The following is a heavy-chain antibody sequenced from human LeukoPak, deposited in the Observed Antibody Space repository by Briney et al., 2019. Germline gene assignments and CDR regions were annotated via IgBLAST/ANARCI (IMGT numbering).Heavy chain of an antibody. J-gene: IGHJ4*02. CDR3: ARDGPGYSFGY. D-gene: IGHD5-18*01. V-gene: IGHV3-48*03. Sequence: GGSLRLSCAASGFTFSGYEMNWVRQAPGKGLEWVSCISTSGNTIYYADSLKGRFTVSRDNARNSLYLQVNSLRAEDTAVYYCARDGPGYSFGYWGQGTLVTVSS. CDR2: ISTSGNTI. CDR1: GFTFSGYE.